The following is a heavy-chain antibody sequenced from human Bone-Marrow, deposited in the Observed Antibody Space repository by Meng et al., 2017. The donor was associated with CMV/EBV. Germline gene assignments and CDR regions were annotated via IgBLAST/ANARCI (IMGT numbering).Heavy chain of an antibody. Sequence: GESLKISCAASGFTFSDYYMSWIRQAPGKGLEWISSISSHNSFIYYADSFRGRFTVSRDNARNALFLQMDSLRAEDTALYFCARGYCNATTCWGLDYWGRGTLVTVSS. CDR1: GFTFSDYY. J-gene: IGHJ4*01. CDR3: ARGYCNATTCWGLDY. V-gene: IGHV3-11*06. D-gene: IGHD2/OR15-2a*01. CDR2: ISSHNSFI.